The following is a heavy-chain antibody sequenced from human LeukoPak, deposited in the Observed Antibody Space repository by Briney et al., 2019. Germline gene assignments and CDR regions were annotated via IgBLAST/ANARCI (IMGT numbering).Heavy chain of an antibody. CDR2: ISGRDTST. CDR1: GFTFSNYA. J-gene: IGHJ4*02. D-gene: IGHD3-16*01. Sequence: PGGSLRLSCAASGFTFSNYAMSWVRQAPGKGLEWVSSISGRDTSTYYADSVKGRFTISRDNSKSTLYLQIHSLRADDTAFYYCAKRPTFYKTFDYWGQGPLVTVS. V-gene: IGHV3-23*01. CDR3: AKRPTFYKTFDY.